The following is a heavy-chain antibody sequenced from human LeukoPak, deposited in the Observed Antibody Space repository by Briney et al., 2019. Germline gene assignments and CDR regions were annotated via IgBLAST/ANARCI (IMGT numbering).Heavy chain of an antibody. V-gene: IGHV3-30*02. J-gene: IGHJ4*02. CDR2: IRSDGSNK. CDR1: AFTFSSYG. D-gene: IGHD3-9*01. Sequence: GGSLRLSCAASAFTFSSYGMHWLRQTPGKGLEGVAFIRSDGSNKYYADSVKGRFTISRDNSKNKLYLQMNRLRAEDTAVYYCAKEPTYYDILSGSNYFDYWGQGTLVTVSS. CDR3: AKEPTYYDILSGSNYFDY.